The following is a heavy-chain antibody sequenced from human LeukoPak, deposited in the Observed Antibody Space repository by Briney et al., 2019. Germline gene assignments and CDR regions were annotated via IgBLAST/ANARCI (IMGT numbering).Heavy chain of an antibody. CDR3: ATEDIGLRGTITG. CDR1: GGTFNIFA. D-gene: IGHD2-8*01. V-gene: IGHV1-69*05. Sequence: SVKVSCKASGGTFNIFALTWVRQAPGQGLGWMGGIIPLFGTPNYAHKFQDKIMITTDESTTTAFLDLRSLTSDDTAVYYCATEDIGLRGTITGWGQGTLVTVSS. CDR2: IIPLFGTP. J-gene: IGHJ4*02.